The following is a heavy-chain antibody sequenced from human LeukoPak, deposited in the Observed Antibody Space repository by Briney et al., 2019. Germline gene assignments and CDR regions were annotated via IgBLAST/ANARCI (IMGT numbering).Heavy chain of an antibody. V-gene: IGHV3-23*01. CDR1: GFTFSDFY. Sequence: PGGSLRLSCAASGFTFSDFYMSWIRQAPGKGLEWVSAISGSGGSTYYADSVKGRFTISRDNSKNTLYLQMNSLRAEDTAVYYCAKSSCSGCVLVVDYWGQGTLVTVSS. CDR3: AKSSCSGCVLVVDY. J-gene: IGHJ4*02. D-gene: IGHD6-19*01. CDR2: ISGSGGST.